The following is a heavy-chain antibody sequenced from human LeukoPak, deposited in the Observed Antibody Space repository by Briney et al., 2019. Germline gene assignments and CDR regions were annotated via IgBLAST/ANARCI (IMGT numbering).Heavy chain of an antibody. CDR1: GGSISSSSYY. CDR3: ARRGLRDIVVVVAATISSWFDP. Sequence: PSETLSLTCTVSGGSISSSSYYWGWIRQPPGKGLEWIGEINHSGSTNYSPSLKSRVTISVDTSKNQFSLKLSSVTAADTAVYYCARRGLRDIVVVVAATISSWFDPWGQGTLVTVSS. J-gene: IGHJ5*02. CDR2: INHSGST. D-gene: IGHD2-15*01. V-gene: IGHV4-39*07.